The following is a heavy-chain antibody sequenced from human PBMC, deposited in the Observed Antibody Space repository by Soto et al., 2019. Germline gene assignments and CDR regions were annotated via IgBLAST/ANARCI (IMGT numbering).Heavy chain of an antibody. J-gene: IGHJ6*03. D-gene: IGHD6-13*01. CDR2: ISYDGSNK. V-gene: IGHV3-30*18. CDR3: AKDGMGIAAAGGYMDV. Sequence: QVQLVESGGGVVQPGRSLRLSCAASGFTFSSYGMHWVGQAPGKGLEWVAVISYDGSNKYYADSVKGRFTISRDNSKNTLYLQMNSLRAEDTAVYYCAKDGMGIAAAGGYMDVWGKGTTVTVSS. CDR1: GFTFSSYG.